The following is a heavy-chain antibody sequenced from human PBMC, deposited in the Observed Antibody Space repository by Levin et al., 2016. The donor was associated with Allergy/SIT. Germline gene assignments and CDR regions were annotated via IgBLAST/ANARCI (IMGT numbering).Heavy chain of an antibody. V-gene: IGHV3-7*01. CDR1: GFSFSSFW. D-gene: IGHD3-22*01. CDR2: IKQAGSEK. Sequence: GGSLRLSCAASGFSFSSFWMSWVRQAPGKGLEWVANIKQAGSEKYYVDSVKGRFTISRDNAKNSLYLQMNSLRAEDTAVYYCARDGDYYDSSGYPFGMDVWGQGTTVTVSS. J-gene: IGHJ6*02. CDR3: ARDGDYYDSSGYPFGMDV.